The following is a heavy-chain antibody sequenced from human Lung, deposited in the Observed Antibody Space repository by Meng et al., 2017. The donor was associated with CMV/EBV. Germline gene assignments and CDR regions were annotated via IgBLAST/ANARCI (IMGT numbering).Heavy chain of an antibody. CDR1: GGTFSSYT. CDR3: ARVARNFYGMDV. D-gene: IGHD1-14*01. CDR2: IIPILGIA. Sequence: SVXVSCKASGGTFSSYTISWVRQAPGQGLEWMGKIIPILGIANYAQKFQGRVTITADKSTSTAYMELSSLRSEDTAVYYCARVARNFYGMDVWGQGTTVTVSS. J-gene: IGHJ6*02. V-gene: IGHV1-69*02.